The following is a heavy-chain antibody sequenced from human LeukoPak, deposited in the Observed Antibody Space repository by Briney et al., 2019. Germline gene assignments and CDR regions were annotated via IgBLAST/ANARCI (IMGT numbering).Heavy chain of an antibody. CDR2: ISSGSINI. V-gene: IGHV3-21*01. J-gene: IGHJ4*02. Sequence: EGSLRLSCAASGFTFTSHTMNWVRQAPGKGLEWVSSISSGSINIYYADSVRGRFTISRDNAKNSLYLQMNSLRAEDTALYYCVREGGGSYRQNDYWGQGTLVTVSS. CDR3: VREGGGSYRQNDY. D-gene: IGHD1-26*01. CDR1: GFTFTSHT.